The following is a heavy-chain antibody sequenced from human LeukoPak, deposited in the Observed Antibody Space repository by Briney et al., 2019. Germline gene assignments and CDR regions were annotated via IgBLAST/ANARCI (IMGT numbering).Heavy chain of an antibody. J-gene: IGHJ4*02. Sequence: GASVKVSCKASGGTFSSYAISWVRQAPGQGLEWMGGIIPIFGTANYAQKFQGRVTITADESTSTAYMELSSLRSEDTAVYYCARRPHMGGGFDYWGQGTLVTVSS. CDR3: ARRPHMGGGFDY. CDR2: IIPIFGTA. D-gene: IGHD1-26*01. CDR1: GGTFSSYA. V-gene: IGHV1-69*13.